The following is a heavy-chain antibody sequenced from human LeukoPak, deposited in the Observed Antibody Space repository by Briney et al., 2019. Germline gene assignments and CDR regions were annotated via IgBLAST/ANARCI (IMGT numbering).Heavy chain of an antibody. J-gene: IGHJ4*02. CDR1: GYTFTSYG. V-gene: IGHV1-18*01. Sequence: ASVKVSCKASGYTFTSYGISWVRQAPGQGLEWMGWISAYNGNTNYAQKLQGRVTMTTDTSTSTAYMELRSLRSDDTAVYYCARDLRLDQWVGQFDYWGQGTLVTVSS. D-gene: IGHD6-19*01. CDR2: ISAYNGNT. CDR3: ARDLRLDQWVGQFDY.